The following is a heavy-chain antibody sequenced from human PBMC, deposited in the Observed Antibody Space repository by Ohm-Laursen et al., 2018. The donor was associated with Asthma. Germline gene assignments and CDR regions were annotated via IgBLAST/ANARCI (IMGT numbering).Heavy chain of an antibody. V-gene: IGHV4-31*03. Sequence: SDTLSLTCTVSGDSISSGNNYWSWIRQHPGKGLEWIGYIYYSGSTYYNPSLKSRVTISVDTSKNQFSLKLSSVTAADTAVYYCARESLTERGGWLATNQRGYYGMDVWGQGTTVTVSS. CDR3: ARESLTERGGWLATNQRGYYGMDV. CDR1: GDSISSGNNY. J-gene: IGHJ6*02. CDR2: IYYSGST. D-gene: IGHD5-12*01.